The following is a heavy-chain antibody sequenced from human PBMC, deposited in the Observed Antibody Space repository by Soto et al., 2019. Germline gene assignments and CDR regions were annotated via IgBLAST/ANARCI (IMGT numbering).Heavy chain of an antibody. D-gene: IGHD3-3*01. Sequence: PSETLSLTCTVSGGSISSSSYYWGWIRQPPGKGLEWIGSIYYSGSTYYNPSLKSRVTISVDTSKNQFSLKLSSVTAADTAVYYCARVSRGLRFLEWPQGIDYWGQGTLVTVSS. CDR3: ARVSRGLRFLEWPQGIDY. J-gene: IGHJ4*02. CDR1: GGSISSSSYY. CDR2: IYYSGST. V-gene: IGHV4-39*07.